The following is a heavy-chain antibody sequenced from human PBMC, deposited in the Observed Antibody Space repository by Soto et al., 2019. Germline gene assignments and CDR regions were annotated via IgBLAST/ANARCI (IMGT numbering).Heavy chain of an antibody. Sequence: QMQLVQSGGGVVQPGRSLRLSCAASGFTFDTYEMNWVRQAPGKGLEWVAMISFAGTNDYYADSVKGRFTISRDTSNNTLFLHMNSLRVEDTAVYYCARDMNWLDPWGQGSLVTVAS. CDR2: ISFAGTND. CDR3: ARDMNWLDP. J-gene: IGHJ5*02. CDR1: GFTFDTYE. V-gene: IGHV3-30-3*01.